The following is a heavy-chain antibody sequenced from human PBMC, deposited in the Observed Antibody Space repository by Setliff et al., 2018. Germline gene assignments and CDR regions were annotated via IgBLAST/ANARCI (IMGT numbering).Heavy chain of an antibody. CDR2: INAGNGNT. J-gene: IGHJ5*02. CDR1: GYTFTSYA. D-gene: IGHD3-10*01. Sequence: GASVKVSCKASGYTFTSYAIHWVRQASGQRLEWMGWINAGNGNTKYSQKFQGRVTITRDTSASTAYMELSSLRSEDTAVYYCARGLMVRRSNWFDPWGQGTLVTVSS. V-gene: IGHV1-3*01. CDR3: ARGLMVRRSNWFDP.